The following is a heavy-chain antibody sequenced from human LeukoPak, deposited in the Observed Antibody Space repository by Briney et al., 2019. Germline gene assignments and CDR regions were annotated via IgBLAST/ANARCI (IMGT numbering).Heavy chain of an antibody. D-gene: IGHD3-10*01. CDR1: GFTFTSYA. CDR3: AKGRVYYYGSGSYGDAFDI. CDR2: ISGSGSST. J-gene: IGHJ3*02. V-gene: IGHV3-23*01. Sequence: GGSLRLSCEASGFTFTSYAMSWVRQAPGEGLEWVSGISGSGSSTYYADSVDGRFAISRDNSKNTVFLQMNSLRVEDTALYYCAKGRVYYYGSGSYGDAFDIWGQGTDVTISS.